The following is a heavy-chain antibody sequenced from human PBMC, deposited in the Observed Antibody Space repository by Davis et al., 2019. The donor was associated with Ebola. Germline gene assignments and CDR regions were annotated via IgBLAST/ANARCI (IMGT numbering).Heavy chain of an antibody. D-gene: IGHD3-22*01. Sequence: ASVKVSCKASGYRFTSYYMHWVRQAPGQGLEWMGIINPITGGTSYAQNFQVRVNMTRDTSTSTVYMELSSLRSEDTAVYYCAGEGGRYYDSSGYVFDIWGQGTMVKVSS. V-gene: IGHV1-46*01. CDR3: AGEGGRYYDSSGYVFDI. J-gene: IGHJ3*02. CDR1: GYRFTSYY. CDR2: INPITGGT.